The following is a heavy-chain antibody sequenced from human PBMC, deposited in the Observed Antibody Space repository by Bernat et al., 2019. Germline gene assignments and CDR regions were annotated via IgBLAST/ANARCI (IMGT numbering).Heavy chain of an antibody. CDR1: DDSISSTSNY. Sequence: QLQLQEWGPGLVKPSETLSLTCIVSDDSISSTSNYWAWIRQVPGEGLGWIGSIYHYGTTYYNASLKSRVTISIDSSKRKFSLKLNSVTAADTAVYHCARQSLVSGRSRLAWFDPWGQGTLVTVSS. CDR2: IYHYGTT. J-gene: IGHJ5*02. CDR3: ARQSLVSGRSRLAWFDP. D-gene: IGHD1-26*01. V-gene: IGHV4-39*01.